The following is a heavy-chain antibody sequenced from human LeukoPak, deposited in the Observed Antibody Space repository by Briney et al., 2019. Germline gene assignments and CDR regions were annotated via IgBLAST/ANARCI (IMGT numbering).Heavy chain of an antibody. CDR3: ARAGWYSVLAKYYFDY. CDR2: ISYAGSNK. V-gene: IGHV3-30*04. D-gene: IGHD6-19*01. J-gene: IGHJ4*02. Sequence: PGGSLRLSCAASGFTFSSYAMHWVRQAPGRGLEWVAVISYAGSNKYYADSVKGRFTISRDNSKNTLYLQMNSLRAEDTAVYYCARAGWYSVLAKYYFDYWGQGTLVTVSS. CDR1: GFTFSSYA.